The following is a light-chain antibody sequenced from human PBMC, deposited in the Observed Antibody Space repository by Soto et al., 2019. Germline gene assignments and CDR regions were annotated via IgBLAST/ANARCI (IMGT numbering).Light chain of an antibody. V-gene: IGKV3-11*01. CDR1: QSVSSY. Sequence: EIVLTQSPATLSLSPGERATLSCRSSQSVSSYLAWYQQKPGQAPRLLIYDASNMATGIPARFSGSGSGTDFTLTISSLEPEDYAVYYCQQRGNWPVLTFGGGTKVEIK. CDR3: QQRGNWPVLT. CDR2: DAS. J-gene: IGKJ4*01.